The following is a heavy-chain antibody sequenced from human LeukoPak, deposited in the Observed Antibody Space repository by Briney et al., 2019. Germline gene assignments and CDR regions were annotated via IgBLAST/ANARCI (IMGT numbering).Heavy chain of an antibody. J-gene: IGHJ4*02. D-gene: IGHD1-26*01. CDR1: GFTFSSYW. CDR3: ARETSGSLGDY. CDR2: IWYDGSDK. V-gene: IGHV3-33*08. Sequence: GGSLRLSCAASGFTFSSYWMSWVRQAPGKGLEWVAVIWYDGSDKYYADSVKGRFTISRDNSENSLYLQMNSLRAEDTAVYYCARETSGSLGDYWGQGTLVTVSS.